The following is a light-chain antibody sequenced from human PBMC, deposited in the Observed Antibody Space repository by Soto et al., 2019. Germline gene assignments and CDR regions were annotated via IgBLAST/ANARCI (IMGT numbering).Light chain of an antibody. CDR1: QSISKF. V-gene: IGKV1-39*01. CDR2: GAS. CDR3: QQSYSSPIT. J-gene: IGKJ5*01. Sequence: DIQITQSPSSLSASVGDRVSISCRASQSISKFLNWYHQKPGKAPKLLIYGASSLQSGVPSRFSGSGSGTDFTLTISSLQPEDFATYYCQQSYSSPITFGQGARLEFK.